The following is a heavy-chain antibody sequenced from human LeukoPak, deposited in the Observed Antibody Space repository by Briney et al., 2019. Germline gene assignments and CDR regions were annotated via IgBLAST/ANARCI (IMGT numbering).Heavy chain of an antibody. CDR1: GFTFSNYW. CDR3: ARSNQADDY. D-gene: IGHD4-11*01. J-gene: IGHJ4*02. V-gene: IGHV3-74*01. Sequence: GGSLRLSCAASGFTFSNYWMHWVRQVPGKGLVWVSRINPGGSSTTYVDSVKGRFTISRDNAKNTLYLQMNSLRAEDTAVYYCARSNQADDYWGQGTLVTVSS. CDR2: INPGGSST.